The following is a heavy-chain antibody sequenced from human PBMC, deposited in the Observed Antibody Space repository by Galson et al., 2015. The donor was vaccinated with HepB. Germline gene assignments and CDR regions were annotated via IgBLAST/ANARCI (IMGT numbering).Heavy chain of an antibody. CDR1: GYSFTSYW. D-gene: IGHD6-19*01. CDR2: ISAYNGNT. Sequence: QSGAEVKKPGESLKISCKGSGYSFTSYWIGWVRQAPGQGLEWMGWISAYNGNTNYAQKLQGRVTMTTDTSTSTAYMELRSLRSDDTAVYYCARILSWRLSSGWYGGDYWGQGTLVTVSS. V-gene: IGHV1-18*04. CDR3: ARILSWRLSSGWYGGDY. J-gene: IGHJ4*02.